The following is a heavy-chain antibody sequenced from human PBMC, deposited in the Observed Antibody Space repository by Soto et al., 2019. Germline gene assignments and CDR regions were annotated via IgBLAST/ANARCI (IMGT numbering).Heavy chain of an antibody. CDR1: GGSISSYY. J-gene: IGHJ6*02. CDR2: IYYSGST. CDR3: ARDGAAGHYYYYGMDV. D-gene: IGHD6-13*01. Sequence: PSETLSLTCTVSGGSISSYYWSWIRQPSGKGLEWIGYIYYSGSTNYNPSLKSRVTISVDTSKNQFSLKLSSVTAADTAVYYCARDGAAGHYYYYGMDVWGQGTTVTVSS. V-gene: IGHV4-59*01.